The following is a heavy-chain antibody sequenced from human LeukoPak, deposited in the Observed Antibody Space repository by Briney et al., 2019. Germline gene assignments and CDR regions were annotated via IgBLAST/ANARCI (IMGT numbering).Heavy chain of an antibody. D-gene: IGHD2-2*01. CDR3: AREGYCSSTSCYSWFDP. CDR2: TYYSGSI. V-gene: IGHV4-30-4*08. CDR1: GGSISSGDYY. J-gene: IGHJ5*02. Sequence: SQTLSLTCTVSGGSISSGDYYWSWIRQPPGKGLEWIGYTYYSGSIYYNPSLKSRVTISVDTSKNQFSLKLSSVTAADTAVYYCAREGYCSSTSCYSWFDPWGQGTLVTVSS.